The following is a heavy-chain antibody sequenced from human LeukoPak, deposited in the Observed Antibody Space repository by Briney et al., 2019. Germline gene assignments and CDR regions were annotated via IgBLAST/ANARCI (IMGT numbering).Heavy chain of an antibody. J-gene: IGHJ4*02. Sequence: SETLSLTCAVYGGSFSGYYWSWIRQPPGKGLEWIGEINHSGRTNYNPSLKSRVTISVDTSKNQFSLKLSSVTAADTAVYYCARRITSSGYYRDDSWGQGTLVTVSS. V-gene: IGHV4-34*01. CDR2: INHSGRT. D-gene: IGHD3-22*01. CDR1: GGSFSGYY. CDR3: ARRITSSGYYRDDS.